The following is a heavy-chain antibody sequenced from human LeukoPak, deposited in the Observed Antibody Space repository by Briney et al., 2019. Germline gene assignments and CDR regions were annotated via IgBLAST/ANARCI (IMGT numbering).Heavy chain of an antibody. D-gene: IGHD4-17*01. CDR2: IFSGGGT. J-gene: IGHJ3*02. V-gene: IGHV3-53*01. CDR3: ARSIGDYESEVFDI. Sequence: PGGSLRLSCAASGFTVSSNYMSWVRQPPGKGLEWVSVIFSGGGTYYVDSVKGRFTISRDNSKNTLYLQISGLRAEDTAVYYCARSIGDYESEVFDIWGQGTMVTVSS. CDR1: GFTVSSNY.